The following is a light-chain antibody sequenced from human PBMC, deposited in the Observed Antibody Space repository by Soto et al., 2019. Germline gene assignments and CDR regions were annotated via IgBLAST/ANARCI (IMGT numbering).Light chain of an antibody. Sequence: DIQMTQSPSSLSASVGDRVTITCRASQAIDSWLAWYQQKPGEAPKLLIFTGSLLHSGVPPRFSGSGSGTDFTLTISSLQPEDFATYYCQQANSFPLTFGGGTKVDIK. V-gene: IGKV1-12*01. J-gene: IGKJ4*01. CDR2: TGS. CDR3: QQANSFPLT. CDR1: QAIDSW.